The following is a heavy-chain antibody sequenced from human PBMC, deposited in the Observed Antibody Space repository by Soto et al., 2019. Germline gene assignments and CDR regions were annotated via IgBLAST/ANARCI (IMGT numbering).Heavy chain of an antibody. CDR1: GGSISSGGYY. D-gene: IGHD6-13*01. Sequence: QVQLQESGPGLVKPSQTLSLTCTVSGGSISSGGYYWSWIRQHPGKGLEWIGYIYYSGSTYYNPSLKSRVTISVDTSKNQFSLKLSSVTAADTAVYYCARGSSSWGLNWFDPWGQGTLVTVSS. J-gene: IGHJ5*02. CDR2: IYYSGST. CDR3: ARGSSSWGLNWFDP. V-gene: IGHV4-31*03.